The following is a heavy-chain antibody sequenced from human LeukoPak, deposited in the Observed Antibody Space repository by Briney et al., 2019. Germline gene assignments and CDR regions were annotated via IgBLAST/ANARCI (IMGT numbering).Heavy chain of an antibody. D-gene: IGHD1-26*01. Sequence: ASVKVSCKASGYSFTSYLISWVRQVPGQGLEWMGWISGHNGNTDYAQKFKDRVTLTTDTSSSTAYMELRSLRSDDTAVYFCARRSGSYTSYFDCWGPGTLVTVSS. CDR2: ISGHNGNT. J-gene: IGHJ4*02. CDR3: ARRSGSYTSYFDC. V-gene: IGHV1-18*01. CDR1: GYSFTSYL.